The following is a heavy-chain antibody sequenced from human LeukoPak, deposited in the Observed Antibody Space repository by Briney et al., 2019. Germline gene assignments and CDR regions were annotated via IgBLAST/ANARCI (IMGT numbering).Heavy chain of an antibody. CDR2: IFPGDSDT. CDR1: GYSFTTYW. V-gene: IGHV5-51*01. D-gene: IGHD5/OR15-5a*01. CDR3: ARRDSMSTFDY. Sequence: GESLKISCKASGYSFTTYWIAWVRQMPGKGLEWMGIIFPGDSDTRYSPSFQGQVTISADKSITTAYLQWSSLKASDTAMYYCARRDSMSTFDYWGQGTRVTVSS. J-gene: IGHJ4*02.